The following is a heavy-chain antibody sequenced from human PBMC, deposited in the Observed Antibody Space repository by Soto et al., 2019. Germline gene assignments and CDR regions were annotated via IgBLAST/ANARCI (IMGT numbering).Heavy chain of an antibody. CDR1: GFTFNTYA. V-gene: IGHV3-30-3*01. CDR3: ARGYNWNYYDTDY. CDR2: ISYDGSNK. Sequence: QVQLVESGGGVVQPGRSLRLSCAASGFTFNTYAVHWVRQAPGKGLEWVAVISYDGSNKYYADSVKGRFTISRDNTKNTLYLQMNSLTAEDTAVYYRARGYNWNYYDTDYWGQGTLVTVSS. J-gene: IGHJ4*02. D-gene: IGHD1-20*01.